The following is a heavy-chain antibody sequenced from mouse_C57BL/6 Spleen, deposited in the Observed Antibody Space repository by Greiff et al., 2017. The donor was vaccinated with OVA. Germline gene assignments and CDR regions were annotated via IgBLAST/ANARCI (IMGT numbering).Heavy chain of an antibody. J-gene: IGHJ2*01. D-gene: IGHD3-2*02. V-gene: IGHV1-80*01. CDR2: IYPGDGDT. CDR1: GYAFSSYW. CDR3: ARPDSSGSVDY. Sequence: QVQLKQSGAELVKPGASVKISCKASGYAFSSYWMNWVKQRPGKGLEWIGQIYPGDGDTNYNGKFKGKATLTADKSSSTAYMQLSSLTSEDSAVYFCARPDSSGSVDYWGQGTTLTVSS.